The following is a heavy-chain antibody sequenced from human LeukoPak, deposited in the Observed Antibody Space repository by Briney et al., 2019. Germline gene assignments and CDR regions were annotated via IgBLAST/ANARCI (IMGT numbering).Heavy chain of an antibody. CDR2: ISAYNGNT. CDR3: ARDAYYDSSGSYYYGMDV. D-gene: IGHD3-22*01. CDR1: GYTFTSYG. Sequence: GASVKVSCKASGYTFTSYGICWVRQAPGQGLEWMGWISAYNGNTNYAQKLQGRVTMTTDTSTSTAYMELRSLRSDDTAVYYCARDAYYDSSGSYYYGMDVWGQGTTVTVSS. J-gene: IGHJ6*02. V-gene: IGHV1-18*01.